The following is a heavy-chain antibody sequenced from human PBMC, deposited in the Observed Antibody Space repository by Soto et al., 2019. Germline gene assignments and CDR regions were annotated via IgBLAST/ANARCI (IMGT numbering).Heavy chain of an antibody. CDR2: IYYSGYT. Sequence: SETLSLACTVSGCSISSSSYYWGWIRQPPGKGLEWIGSIYYSGYTYYNPSLKSRVTISVDTSKSQFSLKLSSVTAADTAVYYCARASAVLRCDFYYWGRGTLVTVSS. CDR3: ARASAVLRCDFYY. CDR1: GCSISSSSYY. V-gene: IGHV4-39*07. J-gene: IGHJ4*02. D-gene: IGHD4-17*01.